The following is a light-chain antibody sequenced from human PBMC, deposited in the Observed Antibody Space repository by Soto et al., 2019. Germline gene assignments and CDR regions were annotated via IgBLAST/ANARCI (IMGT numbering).Light chain of an antibody. V-gene: IGKV3-20*01. Sequence: EIVLTQSPGTLSLSPGERATLSCRASQSVSSSYLAWYQQKPGQAPRLLIYGASSRATGIPDRFSGSGSGTDFTLTISSLEPQDFAVYYCQQYGSSRLGHTFGGGTKVEIK. CDR2: GAS. CDR3: QQYGSSRLGHT. CDR1: QSVSSSY. J-gene: IGKJ4*01.